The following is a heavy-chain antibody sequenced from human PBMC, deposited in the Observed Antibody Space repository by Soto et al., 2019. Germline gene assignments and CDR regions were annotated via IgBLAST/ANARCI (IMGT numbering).Heavy chain of an antibody. D-gene: IGHD5-12*01. J-gene: IGHJ5*02. CDR3: ARSKGYTYNYSA. Sequence: QVQLQESGPGLVKHSETLSLTYTVSGASISSDYWSWIRQPPGKGLEWIGYISYSGSTNSNPSLKSRVTISVDTSKNQFSLRLSSVTAADTAVYYCARSKGYTYNYSAWGQGTLVTVSS. CDR1: GASISSDY. CDR2: ISYSGST. V-gene: IGHV4-59*01.